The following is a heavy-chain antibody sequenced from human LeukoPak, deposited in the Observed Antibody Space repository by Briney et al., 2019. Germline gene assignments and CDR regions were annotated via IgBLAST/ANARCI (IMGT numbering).Heavy chain of an antibody. CDR2: IKSKTDGGAT. CDR1: GFIFINAW. J-gene: IGHJ4*02. D-gene: IGHD5-12*01. CDR3: AGGRLVATSKAVAIDY. Sequence: PGGSLRLSCAASGFIFINAWMNWVRQAPGKGLEWVGHIKSKTDGGATDYAAPVKGRFTISRDDSKNTLYLQMNNLRADDTAVYYCAGGRLVATSKAVAIDYWGQGTLVTVSS. V-gene: IGHV3-15*07.